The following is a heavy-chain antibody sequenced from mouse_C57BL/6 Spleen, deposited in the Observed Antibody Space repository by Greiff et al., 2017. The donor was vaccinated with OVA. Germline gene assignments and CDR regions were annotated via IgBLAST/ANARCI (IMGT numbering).Heavy chain of an antibody. J-gene: IGHJ3*01. CDR1: GYTFTSYW. CDR3: AILDDYDGAWFAY. CDR2: IHPSDSDT. D-gene: IGHD2-4*01. Sequence: QVQLQQPGAELVKPGASVKVSCKASGYTFTSYWMHWVKQRPGQGLEWIGRIHPSDSDTNYNQKFKGKATLTVDKSSSPTYMQLSSLTSEDAAVYYCAILDDYDGAWFAYWGQGTLVTVSA. V-gene: IGHV1-74*01.